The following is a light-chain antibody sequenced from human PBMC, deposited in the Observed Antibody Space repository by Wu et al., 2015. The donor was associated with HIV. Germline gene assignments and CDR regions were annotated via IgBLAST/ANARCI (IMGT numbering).Light chain of an antibody. Sequence: EVVLTQSPATLSLSPGERATLSCRASQYVRSDLAWYQQKPGQAPRLLIYKASTRAAGTPTRFSGSASGTDFTLTISSLEPEDVATYYCQKYNTAPWTFGQGTKVEMK. CDR2: KAS. V-gene: IGKV3-11*01. J-gene: IGKJ1*01. CDR1: QYVRSD. CDR3: QKYNTAPWT.